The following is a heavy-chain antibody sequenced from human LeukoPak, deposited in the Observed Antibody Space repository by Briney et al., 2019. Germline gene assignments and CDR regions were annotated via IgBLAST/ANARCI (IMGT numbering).Heavy chain of an antibody. V-gene: IGHV1-69*04. CDR3: ARDVARSQLRYYYYYMDV. Sequence: SVKVSCKASGGTFSSYTISWVRQGPGQGLEWMGRVIPILGIANHAQKSQGRVAITAEKTTSRAYMELTSLRSEDTAVYYCARDVARSQLRYYYYYMDVWGKGTTVTVSS. J-gene: IGHJ6*03. CDR2: VIPILGIA. CDR1: GGTFSSYT. D-gene: IGHD5-24*01.